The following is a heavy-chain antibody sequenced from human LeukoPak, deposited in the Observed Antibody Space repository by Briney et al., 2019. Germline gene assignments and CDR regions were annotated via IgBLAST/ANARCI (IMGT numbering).Heavy chain of an antibody. Sequence: SETLSLTCAVYGGSFSGYYWSWIRQPPGKGLEWSGEINHSGSTNYNPSLKSRVTISVDTSKNQFSLKLSSVTAADTAVYYCARGAFFRSTVTTLRYYYYGMDVWGQGTTVTVSS. J-gene: IGHJ6*02. D-gene: IGHD4-17*01. CDR3: ARGAFFRSTVTTLRYYYYGMDV. CDR2: INHSGST. V-gene: IGHV4-34*01. CDR1: GGSFSGYY.